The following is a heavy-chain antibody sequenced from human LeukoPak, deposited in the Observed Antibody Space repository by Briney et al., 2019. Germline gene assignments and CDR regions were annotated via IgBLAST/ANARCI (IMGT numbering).Heavy chain of an antibody. CDR3: ARIESYHILYRPY. J-gene: IGHJ4*02. CDR2: ITDSGGT. D-gene: IGHD3-9*01. CDR1: GTSFSGYS. Sequence: SETLSLTCAVYGTSFSGYSWSWIRQSPGKGLEWIGEITDSGGTNYNPSFKSRLTISADTSKNQFSLKLASVTASDTAVYYCARIESYHILYRPYWGQGTLVTVSS. V-gene: IGHV4-34*01.